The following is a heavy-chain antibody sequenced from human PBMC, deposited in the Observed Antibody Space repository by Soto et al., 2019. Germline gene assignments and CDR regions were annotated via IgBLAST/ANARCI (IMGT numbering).Heavy chain of an antibody. J-gene: IGHJ5*02. V-gene: IGHV4-4*02. CDR3: ARAPTIPNYDILTGYYIGHYNWFDP. Sequence: PSETLSLTCAVSGGSISSSNWWSWVRQPPGKGLEWIGEIYHSGSTNYNPSLKSRINISVDKSKNQLSLKLSSVTAADTAVYYFARAPTIPNYDILTGYYIGHYNWFDPWGQGTMVT. CDR1: GGSISSSNW. D-gene: IGHD3-9*01. CDR2: IYHSGST.